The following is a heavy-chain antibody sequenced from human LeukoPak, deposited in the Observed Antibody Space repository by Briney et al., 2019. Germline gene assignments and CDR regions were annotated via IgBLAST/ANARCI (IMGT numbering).Heavy chain of an antibody. CDR3: AKRNIRYYYDSSGPVGIDY. CDR2: ISYDGSNK. J-gene: IGHJ4*02. V-gene: IGHV3-30-3*02. D-gene: IGHD3-22*01. CDR1: GFTFSSYA. Sequence: GRSLRLSCAASGFTFSSYAMHWVRQAPGKGLEWVTVISYDGSNKYYADSVKGRFTISRDNSKNTLYLQMNSLRAEDTAVYYCAKRNIRYYYDSSGPVGIDYWGQGTLVTVSS.